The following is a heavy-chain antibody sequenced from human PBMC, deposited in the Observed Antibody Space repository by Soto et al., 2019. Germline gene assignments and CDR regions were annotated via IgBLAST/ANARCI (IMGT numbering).Heavy chain of an antibody. CDR3: ARDSRNRPRFDY. CDR2: TSAYNGNT. J-gene: IGHJ4*02. V-gene: IGHV1-18*01. Sequence: GASVKVSCKTSGYTFTNYGISWVRQAPGRGLEWMGWTSAYNGNTNYAQKFQGRVTMTTDTSTSTVYMELTSLRSDDTAVYYCARDSRNRPRFDYWGQGTLVTVSS. CDR1: GYTFTNYG.